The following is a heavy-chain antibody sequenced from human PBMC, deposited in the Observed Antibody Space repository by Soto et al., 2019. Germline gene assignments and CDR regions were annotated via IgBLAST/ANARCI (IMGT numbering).Heavy chain of an antibody. J-gene: IGHJ4*02. D-gene: IGHD1-1*01. CDR2: ISQSGAYT. CDR1: GFTFSDYY. V-gene: IGHV3-11*06. Sequence: QVQLVESGGALVKPGGSLRLSCAASGFTFSDYYISWVRQAPGRGLEWLSYISQSGAYTNYADSVRGRFTISRDNAKNSLYLQMNSLSADDTAVYYCTSAARGKTGVRIWGQGTLVTVSS. CDR3: TSAARGKTGVRI.